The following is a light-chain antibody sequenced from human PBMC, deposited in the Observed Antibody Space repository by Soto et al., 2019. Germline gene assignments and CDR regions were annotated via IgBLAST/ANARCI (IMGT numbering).Light chain of an antibody. CDR3: QSYDSRLSAVV. CDR1: SSNIGAGFD. V-gene: IGLV1-40*01. CDR2: DNS. J-gene: IGLJ2*01. Sequence: QSVLTQPPSVSGAPGQRVTISCTGNSSNIGAGFDVHWYQQLPGTAPKLLIYDNSNRPSGVPDRFSGSKSGTSVSLAITGLQAEDGTDYYCQSYDSRLSAVVFGGGTKLTVL.